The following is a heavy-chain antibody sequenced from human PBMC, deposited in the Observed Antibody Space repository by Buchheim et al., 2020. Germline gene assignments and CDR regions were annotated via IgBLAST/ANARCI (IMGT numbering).Heavy chain of an antibody. V-gene: IGHV3-48*04. J-gene: IGHJ6*02. CDR2: ISSSSSTI. Sequence: EVQLVESGGGLVQPGGSLRLSCAASGFTFSSYSMNWVHQAPGKGLEWVSYISSSSSTIYYADSVKGRFTISRDNAKNSLYLQMNSLRAEDTAVYYCARDGVFLEWGLYYYYYGMDVWGQGTT. CDR3: ARDGVFLEWGLYYYYYGMDV. CDR1: GFTFSSYS. D-gene: IGHD3-3*01.